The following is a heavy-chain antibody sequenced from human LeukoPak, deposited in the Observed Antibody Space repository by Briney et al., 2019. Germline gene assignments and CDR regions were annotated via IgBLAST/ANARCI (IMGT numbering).Heavy chain of an antibody. CDR1: GFTFSNAW. Sequence: KSGGSLRLSCAASGFTFSNAWMSWVRQAPGKGLEWVGRIKSKTDGGTTDYAAPVKGRFTISRDDSKNTLYLQMDSLKTEDTAVYYCTTTSGGKPDDYWGQGTLVTVSS. D-gene: IGHD2-15*01. V-gene: IGHV3-15*01. J-gene: IGHJ4*02. CDR3: TTTSGGKPDDY. CDR2: IKSKTDGGTT.